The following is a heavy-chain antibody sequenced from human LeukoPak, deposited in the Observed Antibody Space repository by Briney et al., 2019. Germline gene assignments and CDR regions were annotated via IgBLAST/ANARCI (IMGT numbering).Heavy chain of an antibody. J-gene: IGHJ4*02. CDR2: IYSGGST. Sequence: GGSLRPSCAASGFTVSSNYMSWVRQAPGEGLEWVSVIYSGGSTYYADSVKGRFTISRDNSKNTLYLQMNSLRAEDTAVYYCARAPYGDYGLYYFDYWGQGTLVTVSS. CDR1: GFTVSSNY. D-gene: IGHD4-17*01. V-gene: IGHV3-66*02. CDR3: ARAPYGDYGLYYFDY.